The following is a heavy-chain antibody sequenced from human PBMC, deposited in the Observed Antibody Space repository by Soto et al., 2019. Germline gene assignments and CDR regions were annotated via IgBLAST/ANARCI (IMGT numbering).Heavy chain of an antibody. CDR1: GLIFSDYH. Sequence: EVQLVESGGGLVQPGGSLRLSCAASGLIFSDYHMDWVRQAPGKGLEWVGRIRRKANSYTTAYAASVKGRFTNSRVNPKTSLYLQMNSLKSEATPVYYWAMLDGWCGGSSGMDVWGQGTTVTVSS. J-gene: IGHJ6*02. CDR2: IRRKANSYTT. CDR3: AMLDGWCGGSSGMDV. D-gene: IGHD6-19*01. V-gene: IGHV3-72*01.